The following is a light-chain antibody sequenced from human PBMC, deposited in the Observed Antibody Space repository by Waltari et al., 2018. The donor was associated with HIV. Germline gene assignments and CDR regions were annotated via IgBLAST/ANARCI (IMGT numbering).Light chain of an antibody. CDR3: SSYTTTRTLV. V-gene: IGLV2-14*01. J-gene: IGLJ2*01. CDR2: EVS. CDR1: SSDVGAYNY. Sequence: QSALTQPASVSGPPGQSITISCTGTSSDVGAYNYVSWYQLHPYKAPKLMIYEVSNRPSGVSNRFSGSKSGNTASLTISGLQAEDEADYYCSSYTTTRTLVFGGGTKLTVL.